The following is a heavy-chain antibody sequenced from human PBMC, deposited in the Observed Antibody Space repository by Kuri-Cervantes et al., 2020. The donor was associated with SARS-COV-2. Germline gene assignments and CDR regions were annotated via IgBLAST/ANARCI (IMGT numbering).Heavy chain of an antibody. CDR1: GFTFSDYY. CDR2: ISSSSSYT. Sequence: GESLKISCAASGFTFSDYYMSWIRQAPGKGLEWVSYISSSSSYTNYADSVKGRFTISRDNAKKSVYLQMNSLEADDTAVYYCARRGSSWYYFYFWGQGSLVTVSS. D-gene: IGHD6-13*01. V-gene: IGHV3-11*06. CDR3: ARRGSSWYYFYF. J-gene: IGHJ4*02.